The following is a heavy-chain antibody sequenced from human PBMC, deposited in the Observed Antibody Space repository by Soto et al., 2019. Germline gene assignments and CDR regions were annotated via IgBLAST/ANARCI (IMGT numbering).Heavy chain of an antibody. CDR1: GFTFSSYA. V-gene: IGHV3-30-3*01. J-gene: IGHJ4*02. CDR2: ISYDGSNK. D-gene: IGHD6-19*01. CDR3: ARDHSSGWYYFDY. Sequence: QVQLVESGGGVVQPGRSLRLSCAASGFTFSSYAMHWVRQAPGKGLEWVAVISYDGSNKYYADSVKGRFTISRDNSKNTLYLQMNSLRAEDTAVYYCARDHSSGWYYFDYWGQGTLVTVSS.